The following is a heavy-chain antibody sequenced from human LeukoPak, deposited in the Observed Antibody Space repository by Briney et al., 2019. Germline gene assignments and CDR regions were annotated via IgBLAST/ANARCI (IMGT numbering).Heavy chain of an antibody. V-gene: IGHV1-8*01. CDR1: GYTFTSYD. D-gene: IGHD2-2*01. CDR2: MNPNSGNT. J-gene: IGHJ4*02. CDR3: ARSRRYCSSTSCYRGSRRYYFDY. Sequence: GASVKVSCKASGYTFTSYDINWVRQATGQGLEWMGWMNPNSGNTGYAQKFQGRVTMTRNTSISTAYMELSSLRSEDTAVYYCARSRRYCSSTSCYRGSRRYYFDYWGQGTLVTVSS.